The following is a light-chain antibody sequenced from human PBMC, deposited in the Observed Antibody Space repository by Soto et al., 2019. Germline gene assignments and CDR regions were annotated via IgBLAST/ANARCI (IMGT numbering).Light chain of an antibody. CDR2: QDS. CDR3: QAWDSSTAE. CDR1: KLGDKY. J-gene: IGLJ2*01. Sequence: SYELTQPPSVSVSPGQTASITCSGDKLGDKYACWYQQKPGQSPVLVIYQDSNRPSGIPERFSGSNSGNTATLTISGTQAMDEADYYCQAWDSSTAEFGGGTQLTVL. V-gene: IGLV3-1*01.